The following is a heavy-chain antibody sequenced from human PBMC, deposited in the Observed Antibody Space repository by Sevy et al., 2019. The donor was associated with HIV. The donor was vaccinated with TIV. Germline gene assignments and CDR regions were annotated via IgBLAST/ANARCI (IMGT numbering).Heavy chain of an antibody. CDR3: ASGRGYDYGESRAPSAGTRSLAFDI. Sequence: GGSLRLSCAASGFTFSSYSMNWVRQAPGKGLEWVSSISSSSSYIYYADSVKGRFTISRDNANNSLYLQMNSLRAEDTAVYYCASGRGYDYGESRAPSAGTRSLAFDIWGQGTMVTVSS. CDR1: GFTFSSYS. V-gene: IGHV3-21*01. D-gene: IGHD4-17*01. J-gene: IGHJ3*02. CDR2: ISSSSSYI.